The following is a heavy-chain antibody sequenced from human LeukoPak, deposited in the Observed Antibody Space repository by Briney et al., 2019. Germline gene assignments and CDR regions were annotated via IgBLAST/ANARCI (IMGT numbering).Heavy chain of an antibody. V-gene: IGHV4-34*01. CDR2: IDHSGST. D-gene: IGHD5-24*01. CDR3: ARVKETTTTFHYFDYYMDV. J-gene: IGHJ6*03. CDR1: GGSFSGYS. Sequence: PSETLSLTCAVYGGSFSGYSWSWIRQPPGKGLEWIGEIDHSGSTNYNPSLKSRVTISVDTSKNQFSLKLISATAADTAVYYCARVKETTTTFHYFDYYMDVWGKGTTVTVSS.